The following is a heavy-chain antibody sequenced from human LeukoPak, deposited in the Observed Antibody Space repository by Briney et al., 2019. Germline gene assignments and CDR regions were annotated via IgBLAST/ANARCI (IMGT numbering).Heavy chain of an antibody. Sequence: GGSLRLSCVASGFTVSRFEMIWVRQAPGKGLKWVSYTSGSGSSIYDADSVKGRFTISRDNAKNSLYLQMNSLRGEDTAVYYWARDMGYCSSSNCYTYYLDYWGQGTLVTVSS. J-gene: IGHJ4*02. CDR1: GFTVSRFE. CDR2: TSGSGSSI. D-gene: IGHD2-2*01. CDR3: ARDMGYCSSSNCYTYYLDY. V-gene: IGHV3-48*03.